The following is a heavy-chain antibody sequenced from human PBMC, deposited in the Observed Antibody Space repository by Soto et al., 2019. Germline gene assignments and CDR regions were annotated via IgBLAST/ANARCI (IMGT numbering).Heavy chain of an antibody. CDR3: ARGSYYYGSGSYSDYYYYGMDV. V-gene: IGHV4-39*01. D-gene: IGHD3-10*01. J-gene: IGHJ6*02. CDR2: IYYSGST. CDR1: GGSISSSSYY. Sequence: QLQLQESGPGLVKPSETLSLTCTVSGGSISSSSYYWGWIRQPPGKGLEWIGSIYYSGSTYYNPSLKSRVTISVDTSKNQFSLKLSSVTAADTAVYYCARGSYYYGSGSYSDYYYYGMDVWGQGTTVTVSS.